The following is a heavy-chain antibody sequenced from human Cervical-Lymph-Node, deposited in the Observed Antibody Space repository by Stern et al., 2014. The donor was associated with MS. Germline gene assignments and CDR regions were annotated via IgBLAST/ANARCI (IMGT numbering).Heavy chain of an antibody. V-gene: IGHV3-13*01. Sequence: EVQLVESGGGLVQPGGSLRLSCAASGFTFSSYDMHWVRQATGKGLEWVSASCTAVAIDNPGSVSGQFTISRDIAKTSLYLQMNSLRAGDTAVYYCARGTGYNQYYFDYWGQGTLVTVSS. CDR2: SCTAVAI. CDR1: GFTFSSYD. D-gene: IGHD1-1*01. CDR3: ARGTGYNQYYFDY. J-gene: IGHJ4*02.